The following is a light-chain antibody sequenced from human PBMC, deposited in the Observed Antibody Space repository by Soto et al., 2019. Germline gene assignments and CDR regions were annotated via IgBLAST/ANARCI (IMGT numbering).Light chain of an antibody. CDR2: DAS. CDR3: QQYTNTNNPWM. V-gene: IGKV1-5*01. Sequence: DIQVTHSPPTLSASVLCIVTITFRSSQTISTWMAWYQQKPGKAPKLLVYDASTLQSGVASRFSGSGSGTEFSLIISGLQPDDSATYYCQQYTNTNNPWMFGQGTKVDIK. CDR1: QTISTW. J-gene: IGKJ1*01.